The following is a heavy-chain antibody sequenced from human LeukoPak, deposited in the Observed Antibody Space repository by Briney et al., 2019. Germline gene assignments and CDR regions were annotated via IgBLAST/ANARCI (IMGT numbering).Heavy chain of an antibody. Sequence: XTXXGGXXXDYYWSWIRQPAGKGLEWIGRIYTSGSTNYNPSLKRGVTMSVDTSKNQFSLKLSSVTAADTAVYYCARSPNYSDSSGYYYVSDSWGQGTLVTVSS. D-gene: IGHD3-22*01. V-gene: IGHV4-4*07. CDR2: IYTSGST. CDR1: GGXXXDYY. J-gene: IGHJ4*02. CDR3: ARSPNYSDSSGYYYVSDS.